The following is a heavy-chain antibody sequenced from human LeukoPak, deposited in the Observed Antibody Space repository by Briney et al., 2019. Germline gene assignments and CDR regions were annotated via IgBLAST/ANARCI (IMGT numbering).Heavy chain of an antibody. J-gene: IGHJ6*02. CDR3: AREGRGSYPLLPPYYYGMDV. CDR1: GFTFSSYA. CDR2: ISYDGSNK. V-gene: IGHV3-30-3*01. Sequence: GRSPRLSCAASGFTFSSYAMHWVRQAPGKGLEWVAVISYDGSNKYYADSVKGRFTISRDNSKNTLYLQMNSLRAEDTAVYYCAREGRGSYPLLPPYYYGMDVWGQGTTVTVSS. D-gene: IGHD1-26*01.